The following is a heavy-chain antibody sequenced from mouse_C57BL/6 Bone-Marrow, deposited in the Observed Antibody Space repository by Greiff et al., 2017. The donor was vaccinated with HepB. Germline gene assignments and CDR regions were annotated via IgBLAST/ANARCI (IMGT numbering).Heavy chain of an antibody. V-gene: IGHV1-61*01. J-gene: IGHJ2*01. D-gene: IGHD1-1*01. CDR2: IYPSDSET. CDR3: ARSFYYYGSSCGY. Sequence: VQLQQPGAELVRPGSSVKLSCKASGYTFTSYWMDWVKQRPGQGLEWIGNIYPSDSETHYNQKFKDKATLTVDKSSSTAYMQLSSLTSEDSAVYYCARSFYYYGSSCGYWGQGTTLTVSS. CDR1: GYTFTSYW.